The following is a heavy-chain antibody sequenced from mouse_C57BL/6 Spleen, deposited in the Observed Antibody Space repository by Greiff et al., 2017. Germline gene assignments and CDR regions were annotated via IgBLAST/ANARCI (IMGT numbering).Heavy chain of an antibody. CDR2: IDPNSGGT. J-gene: IGHJ4*01. CDR1: GYTFTSYW. Sequence: QVQLQQPGAELVKPGASVKLSCKASGYTFTSYWMHWVKQRPGRGLEWIGRIDPNSGGTKYNEKFKGKATLTVDKPSSTAYMQLSSLTSEDSAVYYCARYKTDGYDYAMDYWGQGTSVTVSS. V-gene: IGHV1-72*01. D-gene: IGHD2-2*01. CDR3: ARYKTDGYDYAMDY.